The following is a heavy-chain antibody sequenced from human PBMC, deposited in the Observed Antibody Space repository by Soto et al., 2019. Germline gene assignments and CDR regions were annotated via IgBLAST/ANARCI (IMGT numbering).Heavy chain of an antibody. Sequence: GGSLRLSCAASGFTFSSYAMSWVRQAPGKGLEWVSAISGSGGSTYYADSVKGRFTISRDNSKNTLYLQMNILRAEDTAVYYCAKEGIAAAGAPLFDYYYGMDVWGQGTTVTVSS. D-gene: IGHD6-13*01. CDR3: AKEGIAAAGAPLFDYYYGMDV. J-gene: IGHJ6*02. CDR2: ISGSGGST. V-gene: IGHV3-23*01. CDR1: GFTFSSYA.